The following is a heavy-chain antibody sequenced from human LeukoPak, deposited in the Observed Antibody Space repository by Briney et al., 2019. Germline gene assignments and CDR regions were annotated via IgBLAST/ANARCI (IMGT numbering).Heavy chain of an antibody. Sequence: GGSLRLSCAASGFTFSNYAMSWVRQAPGKGLEWVSGMSGSGDSTDYADSVKGRFAISRDNSENTFYLQMNSLRGEDTAVYFCAKGRGSVTAALDYWGQGTLVTVSS. J-gene: IGHJ4*02. V-gene: IGHV3-23*01. D-gene: IGHD2-21*02. CDR1: GFTFSNYA. CDR2: MSGSGDST. CDR3: AKGRGSVTAALDY.